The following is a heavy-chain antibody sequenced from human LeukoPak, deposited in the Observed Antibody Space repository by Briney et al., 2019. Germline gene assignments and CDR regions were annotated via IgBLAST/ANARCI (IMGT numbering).Heavy chain of an antibody. J-gene: IGHJ4*02. CDR3: ASSSCGGDCYDTHFYDY. CDR2: IIPIFGTA. V-gene: IGHV1-69*13. CDR1: GGTFSSYA. Sequence: SVNLPCKASGGTFSSYAISWVRQAPGQGLEWMGGIIPIFGTANYAQKFQGRVTITADESTSTAYMELSSLRSEDTAVYYCASSSCGGDCYDTHFYDYWGQGSPVSVSS. D-gene: IGHD2-21*02.